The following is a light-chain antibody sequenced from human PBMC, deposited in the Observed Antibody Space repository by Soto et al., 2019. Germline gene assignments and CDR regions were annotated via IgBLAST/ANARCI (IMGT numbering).Light chain of an antibody. CDR3: LQYGNSPPYS. CDR2: GAS. V-gene: IGKV3-20*01. Sequence: EIVLTQSPGTLSLSPGERATLSCRASQSVSRSHLAWYQQKPGQAPRLLIYGASSRAPGIADRFSGSGSATDFTLTISRLEPEDFAVYYCLQYGNSPPYSFGQGTKLEIK. J-gene: IGKJ2*03. CDR1: QSVSRSH.